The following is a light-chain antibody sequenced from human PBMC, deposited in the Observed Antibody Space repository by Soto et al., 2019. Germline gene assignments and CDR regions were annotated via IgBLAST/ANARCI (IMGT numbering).Light chain of an antibody. CDR1: RSNIGSNY. CDR3: AAWDDSLSGWV. Sequence: QAVVTQPPSASGTPGQRVTISCSGSRSNIGSNYVYWYQKFPGTAPKLLIYRDNQRPSGVPDRFSGSKSGTSASLAISGLRSEDEADYYCAAWDDSLSGWVFGGGTKVTVL. V-gene: IGLV1-47*01. CDR2: RDN. J-gene: IGLJ3*02.